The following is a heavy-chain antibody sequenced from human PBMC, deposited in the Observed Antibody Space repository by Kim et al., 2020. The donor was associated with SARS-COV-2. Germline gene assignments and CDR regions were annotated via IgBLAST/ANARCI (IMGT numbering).Heavy chain of an antibody. V-gene: IGHV1-3*01. CDR1: GYTFTSHS. CDR2: IVVGSGNT. CDR3: AREQSRGADLDY. J-gene: IGHJ4*02. Sequence: ASVKVSCKASGYTFTSHSVFWLRQAPGQRLEWVGYIVVGSGNTRYSPSLQGRVTITRDTSASTAYMELRSLRSEDTALYYCAREQSRGADLDYWGQGSLVTVSS.